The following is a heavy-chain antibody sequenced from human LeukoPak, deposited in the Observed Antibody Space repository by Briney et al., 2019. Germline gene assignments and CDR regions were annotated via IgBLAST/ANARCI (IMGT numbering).Heavy chain of an antibody. J-gene: IGHJ4*02. CDR1: GFTFSSYA. V-gene: IGHV3-23*01. CDR2: ISGSGGST. CDR3: AKGYYYDSSGYYGPFDY. Sequence: GGSLRLSCAASGFTFSSYAMSWVRQAPGQGLEWVSAISGSGGSTYYADSVKGRFTISRDNSKNTLYLQMNSLRAEDTAVYYCAKGYYYDSSGYYGPFDYWGQGTLVTVSS. D-gene: IGHD3-22*01.